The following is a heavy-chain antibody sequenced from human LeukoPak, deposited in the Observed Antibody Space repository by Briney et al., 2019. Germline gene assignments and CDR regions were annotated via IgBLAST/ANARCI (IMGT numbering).Heavy chain of an antibody. CDR2: INHNSGGT. J-gene: IGHJ4*02. V-gene: IGHV1-2*02. CDR3: ATGGVVSNSVDS. CDR1: GYTFTGCY. Sequence: ASVKVSCKASGYTFTGCYIYGVRQAPGQGREWMGWINHNSGGTNYAQKFQGRVTMTRDTSISTAYMELSRLRSDDTAVYYCATGGVVSNSVDSWGQGILVTVSS. D-gene: IGHD3-16*01.